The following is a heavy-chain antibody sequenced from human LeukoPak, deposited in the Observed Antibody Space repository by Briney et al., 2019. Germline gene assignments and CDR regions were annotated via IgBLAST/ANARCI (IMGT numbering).Heavy chain of an antibody. CDR2: ISAYNGNT. CDR3: ARGASHYDFWSGYSNCYGMDV. D-gene: IGHD3-3*01. CDR1: GYTFTSYG. Sequence: ASVKVSCKASGYTFTSYGISWVRQAPGQGLEWMGWISAYNGNTNYAQKLQGRVTMTTDTSTSTAYMELRSLRSDDTAVYYCARGASHYDFWSGYSNCYGMDVWGQGTTVTVSS. J-gene: IGHJ6*02. V-gene: IGHV1-18*01.